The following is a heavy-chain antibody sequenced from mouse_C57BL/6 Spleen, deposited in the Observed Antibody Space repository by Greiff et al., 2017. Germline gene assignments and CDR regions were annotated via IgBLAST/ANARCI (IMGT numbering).Heavy chain of an antibody. CDR3: AYGYYYGSSYFDY. CDR1: GFTFSDYY. CDR2: ISNGGGST. J-gene: IGHJ2*01. D-gene: IGHD1-1*01. V-gene: IGHV5-12*01. Sequence: EVKVVESGGGLVQPGGSLKLSCAASGFTFSDYYMYWVRQTPEKRLEWVAYISNGGGSTYYPDTVKGRFTISRDNAKNTLYLQMSRLKSEDTAMYYCAYGYYYGSSYFDYWGQGTTLTVSS.